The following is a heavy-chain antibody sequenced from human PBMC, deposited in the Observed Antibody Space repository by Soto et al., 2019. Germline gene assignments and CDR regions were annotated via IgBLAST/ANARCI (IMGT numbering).Heavy chain of an antibody. V-gene: IGHV3-9*01. CDR2: MSWNSGSI. Sequence: PGGSLRHCGADSGCTCLDGRRNLVRQAPGKGLEWVSGMSWNSGSIGYADSVKGRFTISRDNAKNSLYLQMNSLRAEDTALYHCAKGYDFWSGYYTGPLAFDIWGQGTMVTVSS. CDR3: AKGYDFWSGYYTGPLAFDI. CDR1: GCTCLDGR. D-gene: IGHD3-3*01. J-gene: IGHJ3*02.